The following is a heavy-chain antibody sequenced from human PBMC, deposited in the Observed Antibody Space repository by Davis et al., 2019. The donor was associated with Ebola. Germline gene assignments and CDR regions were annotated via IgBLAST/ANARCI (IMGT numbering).Heavy chain of an antibody. CDR3: TRGSGTYD. J-gene: IGHJ4*02. CDR2: IKSKIDGGTT. D-gene: IGHD1-26*01. V-gene: IGHV3-15*06. Sequence: GESLKISCAAPGFTFTSAWMSWVRQAPGKGLEWVGRIKSKIDGGTTHYAARVKGRFSISRDDSKNTLYLQMNRLKTEDTALYYCTRGSGTYDWGQGTLVTVSS. CDR1: GFTFTSAW.